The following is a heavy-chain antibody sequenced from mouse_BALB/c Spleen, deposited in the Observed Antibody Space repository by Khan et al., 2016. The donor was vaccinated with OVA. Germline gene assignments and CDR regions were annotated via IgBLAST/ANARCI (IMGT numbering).Heavy chain of an antibody. CDR2: IIPSNDYT. J-gene: IGHJ3*01. Sequence: VQLQQSGAELARPGASVKMSCKASGYTFTTYTIHWVKQRPGQGLEWIGYIIPSNDYTNYNQKFKDRATLTAEKSSSKAYMQLSSLTSEDSAVYYCVREGAYYRSDGWFAYWGQGTLVTVSA. CDR3: VREGAYYRSDGWFAY. D-gene: IGHD2-14*01. CDR1: GYTFTTYT. V-gene: IGHV1-4*01.